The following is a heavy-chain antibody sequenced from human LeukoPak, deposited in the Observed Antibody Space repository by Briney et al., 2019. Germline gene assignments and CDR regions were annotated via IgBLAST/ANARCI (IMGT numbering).Heavy chain of an antibody. V-gene: IGHV4-38-2*01. CDR2: IYHSGST. CDR1: GYSISSGHY. D-gene: IGHD5-18*01. Sequence: PSETLSLTCAVSGYSISSGHYRGWIRQPPGKGLEWIGSIYHSGSTYYNPSLKSRVTISVDTSKNQFSLKLSSVTAADTAVYYCARQPDTAMVPFDYWGQGTLVTVSS. CDR3: ARQPDTAMVPFDY. J-gene: IGHJ4*02.